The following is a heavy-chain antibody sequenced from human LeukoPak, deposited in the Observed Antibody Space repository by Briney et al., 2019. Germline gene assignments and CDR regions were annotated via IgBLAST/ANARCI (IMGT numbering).Heavy chain of an antibody. Sequence: PGGSLRLSCVASGFPFSSYAMSWVRQAPGKGLEWVSTITGTGSNTYYAGSVKGRFTISRDSSKNTVYLQMNGLRAEDTAIYYCAKQHASTGGYFDYSGQGTQVTVSS. CDR1: GFPFSSYA. CDR3: AKQHASTGGYFDY. D-gene: IGHD5/OR15-5a*01. V-gene: IGHV3-23*01. J-gene: IGHJ4*02. CDR2: ITGTGSNT.